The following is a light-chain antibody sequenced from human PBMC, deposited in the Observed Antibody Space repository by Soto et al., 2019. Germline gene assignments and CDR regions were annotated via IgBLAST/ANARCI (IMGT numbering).Light chain of an antibody. V-gene: IGKV1-5*03. CDR1: QSVSGW. Sequence: DIQMTQSPSTLSASVGDRVTITCRASQSVSGWLAWYQQKPGQAPKLLTYKASILESGVPLRFSGSGSATEFTLTISSLQPDDFATYYCQQSITFGGGTKVEI. CDR3: QQSIT. CDR2: KAS. J-gene: IGKJ4*01.